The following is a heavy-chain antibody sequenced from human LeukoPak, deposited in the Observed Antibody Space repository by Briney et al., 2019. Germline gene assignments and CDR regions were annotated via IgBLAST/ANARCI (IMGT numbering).Heavy chain of an antibody. D-gene: IGHD2-15*01. CDR3: ASVGYCSGGSCYHYFDY. J-gene: IGHJ4*02. V-gene: IGHV1-69*06. CDR1: GGTFSSYA. CDR2: IIPIFGTA. Sequence: PVKVSCKASGGTFSSYAISWVRQAPGQGLEWMGGIIPIFGTANYAQKFQGRVTITADKSTSTAYMELSSLRSEDTAVYYCASVGYCSGGSCYHYFDYWGQGTLVTVSS.